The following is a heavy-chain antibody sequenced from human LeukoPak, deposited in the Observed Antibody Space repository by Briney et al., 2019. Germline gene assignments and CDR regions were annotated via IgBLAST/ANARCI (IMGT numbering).Heavy chain of an antibody. D-gene: IGHD6-19*01. Sequence: GGSLRLSCAASGFTFSSYSMTWVRQATGKGLEWVSVISSSGGATDYAGSVKGRLTISRDNSKNTLYLQMSSLRAEDTAVYYCVKVGSGWSFDYWGQGTLVTVSS. J-gene: IGHJ4*02. CDR1: GFTFSSYS. CDR3: VKVGSGWSFDY. V-gene: IGHV3-23*01. CDR2: ISSSGGAT.